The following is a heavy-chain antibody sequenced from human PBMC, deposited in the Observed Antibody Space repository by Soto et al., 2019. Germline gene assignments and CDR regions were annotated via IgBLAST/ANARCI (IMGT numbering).Heavy chain of an antibody. CDR3: ARDRSTYGGGGTGEVKENWFDP. D-gene: IGHD2-8*01. V-gene: IGHV4-59*01. Sequence: PSETLSLTCTVSGGSISHYYWSWIRQSPGKGLEWIGYAYYSGSTDYNPSLKSRVTMLVDTSKNQVSLKLNSVTTADTAVYYCARDRSTYGGGGTGEVKENWFDPWGPGTLVTVS. CDR2: AYYSGST. CDR1: GGSISHYY. J-gene: IGHJ5*02.